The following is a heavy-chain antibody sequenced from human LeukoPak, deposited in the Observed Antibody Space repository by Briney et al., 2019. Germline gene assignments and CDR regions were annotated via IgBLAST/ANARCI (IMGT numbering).Heavy chain of an antibody. Sequence: SETLSLTCTVSGGSISSYYWSWIRQPAGKGLEWIGRIYTSGSTNYNPSLKSRVTMSVDTSKNQFSLKLSSVTAADTAVYYCARDYSLERYYYYYMDVWGKGTTVTISS. V-gene: IGHV4-4*07. CDR2: IYTSGST. D-gene: IGHD1-1*01. CDR1: GGSISSYY. CDR3: ARDYSLERYYYYYMDV. J-gene: IGHJ6*03.